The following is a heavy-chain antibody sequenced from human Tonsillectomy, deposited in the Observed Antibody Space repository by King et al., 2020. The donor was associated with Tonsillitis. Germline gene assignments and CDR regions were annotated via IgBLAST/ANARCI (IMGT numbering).Heavy chain of an antibody. D-gene: IGHD3-16*02. CDR2: IAYDASYE. CDR1: GFTFSNYG. J-gene: IGHJ2*01. Sequence: QVQLVESGGGVVQPGRSLRLSCAASGFTFSNYGMHWVRQAPGKGLEWVALIAYDASYENYADSVKGRFVISRDNSKNTVYLEMNSLRVEDTSVYYCAKDGIALSDWYFDLWGRGTLVTVSS. CDR3: AKDGIALSDWYFDL. V-gene: IGHV3-30*18.